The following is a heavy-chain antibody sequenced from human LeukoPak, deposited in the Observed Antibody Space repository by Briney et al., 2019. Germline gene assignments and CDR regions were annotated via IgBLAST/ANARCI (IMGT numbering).Heavy chain of an antibody. Sequence: PGGSLRLSCAASGFTFSSYGMSWVRQAPGKGLEWVSAISGSGGSTYYADSVKGRFTISRDNSKNTLYLQMNSLRAEDTAVYYCTRDRWGGGYTSRGMDVWGKGTTVTISS. D-gene: IGHD5-12*01. CDR3: TRDRWGGGYTSRGMDV. J-gene: IGHJ6*04. CDR2: ISGSGGST. V-gene: IGHV3-23*01. CDR1: GFTFSSYG.